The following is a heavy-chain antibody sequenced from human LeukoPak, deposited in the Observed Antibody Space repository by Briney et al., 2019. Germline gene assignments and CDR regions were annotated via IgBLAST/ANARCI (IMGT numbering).Heavy chain of an antibody. J-gene: IGHJ4*02. CDR1: GVSISSYY. V-gene: IGHV4-59*01. Sequence: SETLSLTCTVSGVSISSYYWSWIRQPPGKGLEWIGYIYYSGSTNYNPPLKSRVTISVDTSKNQFSLKLSSVTAADTAVYYCARATPGNHFDYWGQGTLVTVSS. CDR2: IYYSGST. CDR3: ARATPGNHFDY. D-gene: IGHD4-23*01.